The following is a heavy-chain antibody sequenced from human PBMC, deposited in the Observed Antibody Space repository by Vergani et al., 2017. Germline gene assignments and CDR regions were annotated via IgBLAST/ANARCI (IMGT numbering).Heavy chain of an antibody. J-gene: IGHJ2*01. CDR3: VKDNDYDADGPFDL. Sequence: VEAGGGLVQPGGSLRLSCTASGFTFQAFAFHWVRQVSGRGLEWVSGNDRNYGGKNGNSFEGRFSISRDNAKKAVFLQMNNLRHEDTALYFCVKDNDYDADGPFDLWGRGTLVTVSS. D-gene: IGHD3-16*01. V-gene: IGHV3-9*01. CDR1: GFTFQAFA. CDR2: NDRNYGGK.